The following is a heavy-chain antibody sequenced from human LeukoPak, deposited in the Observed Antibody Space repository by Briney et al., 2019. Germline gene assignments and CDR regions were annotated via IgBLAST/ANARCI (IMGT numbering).Heavy chain of an antibody. Sequence: GESLRLSCAASGFTFSSYAMDWVRQAPGKGLEWGSAISGSGDSTYYADPVKGRFTISRDNSKNTLYLQMNSLRADDTAVYYCVKDEGGVQLAYWGQGTLVTVSS. V-gene: IGHV3-23*01. CDR2: ISGSGDST. J-gene: IGHJ4*02. CDR3: VKDEGGVQLAY. D-gene: IGHD1-1*01. CDR1: GFTFSSYA.